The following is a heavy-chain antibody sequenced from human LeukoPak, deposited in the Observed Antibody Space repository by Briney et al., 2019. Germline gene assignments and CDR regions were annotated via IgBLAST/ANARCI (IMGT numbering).Heavy chain of an antibody. V-gene: IGHV3-53*01. CDR3: ARDTLGAYDSNGYYHGY. Sequence: PGGSLRLSCAASGFTVSSSYMSWVRQAPGQGLEWVSLIYSADNTHYADSVKGRFSISRDNSKNTLYLQMNSLRAEDTAVYYCARDTLGAYDSNGYYHGYWGQGTLVTVSS. D-gene: IGHD3-22*01. J-gene: IGHJ4*02. CDR1: GFTVSSSY. CDR2: IYSADNT.